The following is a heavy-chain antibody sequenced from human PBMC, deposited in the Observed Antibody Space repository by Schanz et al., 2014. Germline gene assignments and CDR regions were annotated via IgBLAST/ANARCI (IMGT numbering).Heavy chain of an antibody. D-gene: IGHD3-9*01. CDR1: GFTLSNYA. CDR2: LSEGGGGT. Sequence: EVQLLESGGGLVQPGGSLRLSCAASGFTLSNYAMSWVRQAPGKGLEWVSALSEGGGGTHYADSVGGRFTISSDSSKNTLYLQMSSLRADDTTVYYCAKAADWPVTRFDPWGQGTLVTVSS. J-gene: IGHJ5*02. CDR3: AKAADWPVTRFDP. V-gene: IGHV3-23*01.